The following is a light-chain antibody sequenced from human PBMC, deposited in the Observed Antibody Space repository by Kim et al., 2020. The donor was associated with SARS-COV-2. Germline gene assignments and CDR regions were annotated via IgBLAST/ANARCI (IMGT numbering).Light chain of an antibody. CDR1: QSVGSD. V-gene: IGKV3-15*01. Sequence: VSPGESATLSCGAGQSVGSDLAWFQQKSGEAPRLLIYDASTRATGIPGRFTGSGSGTEFTLTISSLQSEDFAVYYCQQYKSLPPYTFGQGTKLEI. CDR2: DAS. J-gene: IGKJ2*01. CDR3: QQYKSLPPYT.